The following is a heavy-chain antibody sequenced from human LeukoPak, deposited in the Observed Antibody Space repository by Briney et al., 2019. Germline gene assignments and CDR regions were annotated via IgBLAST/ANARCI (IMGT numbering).Heavy chain of an antibody. Sequence: GASVKVSCKASGYTFTGYYMHWVRQAPGQGLEWMGWINPNSGGTNYAQKFQGRVTMTRDTSISTAYMELRNLRSDDTAVYYCARDLPLGSMGGSAFDLWGQGTPVIVSS. J-gene: IGHJ4*02. CDR1: GYTFTGYY. V-gene: IGHV1-2*02. CDR2: INPNSGGT. D-gene: IGHD2-15*01. CDR3: ARDLPLGSMGGSAFDL.